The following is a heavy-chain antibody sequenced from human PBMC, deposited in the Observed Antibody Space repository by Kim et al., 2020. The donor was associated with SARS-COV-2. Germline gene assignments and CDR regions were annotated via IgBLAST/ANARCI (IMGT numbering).Heavy chain of an antibody. CDR1: GGTFSSYA. CDR2: IIPIFGTA. J-gene: IGHJ6*02. Sequence: SVKVSCKASGGTFSSYAISWVRQAPGQGLEWMGGIIPIFGTANYAQKFQGRVTITADESTSTAYMELSSLRSEDTAVYYCARDGPYYYDSSGYDKSPWTPLWYYGMDVWGQGTTVTVSS. CDR3: ARDGPYYYDSSGYDKSPWTPLWYYGMDV. V-gene: IGHV1-69*13. D-gene: IGHD3-22*01.